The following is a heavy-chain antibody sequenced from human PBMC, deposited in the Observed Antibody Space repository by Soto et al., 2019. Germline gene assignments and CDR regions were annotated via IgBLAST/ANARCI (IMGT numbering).Heavy chain of an antibody. CDR1: GFTFSSYG. D-gene: IGHD6-13*01. V-gene: IGHV3-30*18. CDR2: ISYDGSNK. J-gene: IGHJ4*02. CDR3: AKEHTIGYSSNWYFDD. Sequence: GGSLRLSCAASGFTFSSYGMHWVRQAPGKGLEWVAVISYDGSNKYYADSVKGRFTISRDNSKNTLYLQMNSLRAEDTAVYYCAKEHTIGYSSNWYFDDWGQGTLVTVSS.